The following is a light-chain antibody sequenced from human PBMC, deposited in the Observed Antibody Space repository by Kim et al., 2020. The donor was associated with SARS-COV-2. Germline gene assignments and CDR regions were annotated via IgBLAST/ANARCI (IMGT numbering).Light chain of an antibody. Sequence: GQSITIACTVTRSGVGGYNYVSWYQHHPGKAPNLMIYDVSKRPSGVSNRFSGSKSGNTASLTISGLQAEDAANYYCSSYTSSSTWVFGGGTQLTVL. J-gene: IGLJ3*02. CDR3: SSYTSSSTWV. CDR2: DVS. V-gene: IGLV2-14*03. CDR1: RSGVGGYNY.